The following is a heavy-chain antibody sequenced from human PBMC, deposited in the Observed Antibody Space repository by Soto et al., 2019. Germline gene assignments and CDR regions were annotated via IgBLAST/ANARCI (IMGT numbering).Heavy chain of an antibody. CDR1: GDSVSSNSAA. CDR3: ASDLDSSSSADYYYCYGMDV. Sequence: SQTLSLTCAISGDSVSSNSAACNWIRQSPSRGLEWLGRTYYRSKWYNDYAVSVKSRITINPDTSKNQFSLQLNSVTPEDTAVYYCASDLDSSSSADYYYCYGMDVWGQGTTVTVSS. CDR2: TYYRSKWYN. D-gene: IGHD6-13*01. V-gene: IGHV6-1*01. J-gene: IGHJ6*02.